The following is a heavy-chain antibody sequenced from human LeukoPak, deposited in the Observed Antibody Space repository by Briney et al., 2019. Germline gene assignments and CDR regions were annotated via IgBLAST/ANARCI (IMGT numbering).Heavy chain of an antibody. V-gene: IGHV3-7*01. J-gene: IGHJ6*02. CDR1: GFTFSSYW. D-gene: IGHD5-24*01. CDR2: IKQDGSEK. CDR3: ARQQRWLQFRVYYYGMDV. Sequence: GGSLRLSCAASGFTFSSYWMSWVRQAPGKGLEWVANIKQDGSEKYYVDSVKGRFTISRDNAKNSLYLQMNSLRAEDTAEYYCARQQRWLQFRVYYYGMDVWGQGTTVTVSS.